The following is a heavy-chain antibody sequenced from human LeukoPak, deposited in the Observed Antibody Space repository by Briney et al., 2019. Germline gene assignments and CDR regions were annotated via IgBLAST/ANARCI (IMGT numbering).Heavy chain of an antibody. CDR2: INHSGIT. CDR1: GGSLSGYY. J-gene: IGHJ1*01. Sequence: KPSETLSLTCAVYGGSLSGYYWSGIRQPPGKGLEWIGEINHSGITNYNPSLKSRLTISVDTSKNQFSLQLTSVTAADTAVYYCARAYSYYYHSSGFYAPKYFQHWGQGTLVTVSS. V-gene: IGHV4-34*09. CDR3: ARAYSYYYHSSGFYAPKYFQH. D-gene: IGHD3-22*01.